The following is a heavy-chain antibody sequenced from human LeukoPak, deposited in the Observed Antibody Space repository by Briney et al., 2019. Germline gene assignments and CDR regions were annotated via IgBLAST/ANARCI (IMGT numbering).Heavy chain of an antibody. V-gene: IGHV4-30-2*01. Sequence: KTSQTLSLTCAVSGGSISSGGYSWSCIRQPPGKGLEWIGYIYHSGSTYYNPSLKSRVTISVDRSKNQFSLKLSSVTAADTAVYYCTRTHYDRRWSYYWGQGALVTVSS. J-gene: IGHJ4*02. CDR3: TRTHYDRRWSYY. CDR2: IYHSGST. D-gene: IGHD3-22*01. CDR1: GGSISSGGYS.